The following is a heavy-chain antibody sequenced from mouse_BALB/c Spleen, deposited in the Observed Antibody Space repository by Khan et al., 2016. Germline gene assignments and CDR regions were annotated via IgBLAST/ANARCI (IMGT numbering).Heavy chain of an antibody. CDR2: INPYNGDT. CDR1: GYSFIGYF. CDR3: ARDYGSPRGAMDY. J-gene: IGHJ4*01. D-gene: IGHD1-1*01. V-gene: IGHV1-20*02. Sequence: VQLQQSGPELVKPGASVKISCKASGYSFIGYFMNWVMQSHGKSLEWIGRINPYNGDTFYNQKFKGQATLTVDKSSSTAHMELRSLASEDSAVYYCARDYGSPRGAMDYWGQGTSGTVSS.